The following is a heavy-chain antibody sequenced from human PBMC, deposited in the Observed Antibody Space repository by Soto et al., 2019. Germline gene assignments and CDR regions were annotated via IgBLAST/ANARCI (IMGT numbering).Heavy chain of an antibody. V-gene: IGHV3-15*01. Sequence: EVQLVESGGGLVKPGGSLRLSCAASGFTFSDAWMSWVRQAPGKGLEWVGRIKSKGSGGTTDYPAPVKGRFIISRDDSKKTLYLQMNSLKTEDTAMYYGCWSHSINYYFDVWGQGTLVTVSS. CDR1: GFTFSDAW. D-gene: IGHD3-3*01. CDR3: CWSHSINYYFDV. CDR2: IKSKGSGGTT. J-gene: IGHJ4*02.